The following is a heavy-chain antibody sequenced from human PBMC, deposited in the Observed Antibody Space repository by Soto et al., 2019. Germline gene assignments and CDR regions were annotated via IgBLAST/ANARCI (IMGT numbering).Heavy chain of an antibody. Sequence: GGSLRLSWRASEFTFSNYGMHWVRQAPGKGLVWVSRISDDGSSTTHADSVKGRFTISRDNAKNTLNLQMNSLRAEDTAVYYCARGSGTAGAFDIWGQGTMVTVSS. CDR3: ARGSGTAGAFDI. CDR1: EFTFSNYG. J-gene: IGHJ3*02. D-gene: IGHD1-1*01. CDR2: ISDDGSST. V-gene: IGHV3-74*01.